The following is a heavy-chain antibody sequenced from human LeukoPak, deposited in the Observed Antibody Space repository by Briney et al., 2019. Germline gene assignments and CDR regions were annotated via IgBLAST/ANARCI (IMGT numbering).Heavy chain of an antibody. CDR3: ARGSIDAFDI. CDR2: ISSSSSYI. CDR1: GLTLGSYS. J-gene: IGHJ3*02. V-gene: IGHV3-21*01. Sequence: GGSLRFSCEASGLTLGSYSMNWVGKVQGKGLEWVSSISSSSSYIYYADSVKGRFTISRDNAKNSLYLQMNSLRAEDTAVYYCARGSIDAFDIWGQGTMVTVSS.